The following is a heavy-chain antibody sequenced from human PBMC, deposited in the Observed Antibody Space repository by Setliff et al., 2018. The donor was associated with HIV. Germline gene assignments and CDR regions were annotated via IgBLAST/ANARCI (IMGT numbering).Heavy chain of an antibody. CDR1: GGSISSYY. CDR2: IYHSEST. Sequence: SETLSLTCTVSGGSISSYYWSWIRQPPGEGLEWIGSIYHSESTYYNPSLKSRVTISVNTYNNQFSLNMNSVNAADTAVYYCARGYASGYDAYGYWGQGTLVTVSS. D-gene: IGHD5-12*01. J-gene: IGHJ4*02. V-gene: IGHV4-59*12. CDR3: ARGYASGYDAYGY.